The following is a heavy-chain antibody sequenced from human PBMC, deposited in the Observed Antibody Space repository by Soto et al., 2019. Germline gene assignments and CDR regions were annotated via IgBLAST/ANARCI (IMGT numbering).Heavy chain of an antibody. V-gene: IGHV4-59*08. J-gene: IGHJ6*02. CDR3: ARQPRVLRYFDWLPYGYYYGMDV. CDR2: IYYSGST. Sequence: PSETLSLTCTVSGGSISSYYWSWIRQPPGKGLEWIGYIYYSGSTNYNPSLKSRVTISVDTSKNQFSLKLSSVTAADTAVYYCARQPRVLRYFDWLPYGYYYGMDVWGQGTTVTVSS. CDR1: GGSISSYY. D-gene: IGHD3-9*01.